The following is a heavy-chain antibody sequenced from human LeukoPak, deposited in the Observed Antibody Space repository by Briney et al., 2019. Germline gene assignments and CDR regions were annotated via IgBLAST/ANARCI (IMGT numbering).Heavy chain of an antibody. CDR2: IYYSGST. Sequence: SETLSLTCTVSGGSVSSGSYYWSWIRQPPGKGLEWIGGIYYSGSTNYNPSLKSRVTISVDTSKNQFSLKLSSVTAADTAVYYCARAASDFWSGYYYYYMDVWGKGTTVTVSS. V-gene: IGHV4-61*01. CDR1: GGSVSSGSYY. D-gene: IGHD3-3*01. CDR3: ARAASDFWSGYYYYYMDV. J-gene: IGHJ6*03.